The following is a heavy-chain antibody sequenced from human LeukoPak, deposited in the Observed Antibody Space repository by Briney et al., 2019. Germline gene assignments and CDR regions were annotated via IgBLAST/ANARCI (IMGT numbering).Heavy chain of an antibody. V-gene: IGHV4-31*03. CDR2: IYYSGST. CDR1: GGSISSGGYY. CDR3: ARVSHSSNAFDI. D-gene: IGHD2-2*01. J-gene: IGHJ3*02. Sequence: SETLSLTCTVSGGSISSGGYYWSWIRQHPGKGLEWIGCIYYSGSTYYNPSLKSRVTISVDTSKNQFSLKLSSVTAADTAVYYCARVSHSSNAFDIWGQGTMVTVSS.